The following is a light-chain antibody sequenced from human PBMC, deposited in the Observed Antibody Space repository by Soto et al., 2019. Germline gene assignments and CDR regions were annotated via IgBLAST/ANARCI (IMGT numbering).Light chain of an antibody. Sequence: QSVLAQPRSVSGSPGQSVAISCTGTSSDVGGYNHVSWYQQHPGKVPKLMIYDVSKRPSGVPDRFSGSKSGNTASLTISGLQAEDEADYYCSSYTSSSTNYVFGTRTKVTVL. CDR3: SSYTSSSTNYV. J-gene: IGLJ1*01. CDR1: SSDVGGYNH. V-gene: IGLV2-11*01. CDR2: DVS.